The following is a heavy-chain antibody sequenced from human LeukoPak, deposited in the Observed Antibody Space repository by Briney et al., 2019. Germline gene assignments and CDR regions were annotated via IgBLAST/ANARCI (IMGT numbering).Heavy chain of an antibody. CDR3: ARSSYSSSSSV. D-gene: IGHD6-6*01. V-gene: IGHV3-7*03. CDR2: INSDGSEG. CDR1: GFTFSGFW. Sequence: GGSLRLSCAVSGFTFSGFWMSWSRQAPGKGLEWVASINSDGSEGYYADVVKGRFTISRDNAKNSLYLEINSLRAEDTAVYYCARSSYSSSSSVWGQGTMVTVSS. J-gene: IGHJ3*01.